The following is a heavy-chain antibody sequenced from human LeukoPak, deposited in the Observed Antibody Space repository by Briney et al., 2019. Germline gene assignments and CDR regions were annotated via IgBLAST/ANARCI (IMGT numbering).Heavy chain of an antibody. CDR2: IYYIGST. Sequence: SETLSLTCTVSSGSISSSSAYWGWIRQPPGKGLEWSESIYYIGSTYYNPSLKIRVPICVDMSKNLFSLRLTSVIAADTAVYYCARRYCSSTSCYFLHYWAQEPLLTVSS. D-gene: IGHD2-2*01. V-gene: IGHV4-39*01. CDR3: ARRYCSSTSCYFLHY. J-gene: IGHJ4*02. CDR1: SGSISSSSAY.